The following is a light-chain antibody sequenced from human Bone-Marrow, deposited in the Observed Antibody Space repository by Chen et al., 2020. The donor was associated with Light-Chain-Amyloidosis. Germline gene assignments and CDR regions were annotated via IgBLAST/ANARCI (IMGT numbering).Light chain of an antibody. V-gene: IGLV3-25*03. CDR2: RDT. Sequence: SYELTQPPSVSVSPGQTARITCSGDDLPTKYAYWYQQKQGQAPVLVIHRDTERPSGISERFSDSSSGKTAALNIREVQAEDEADYHCQSADSSGTYEVIFGGGTKLTVL. CDR3: QSADSSGTYEVI. CDR1: DLPTKY. J-gene: IGLJ2*01.